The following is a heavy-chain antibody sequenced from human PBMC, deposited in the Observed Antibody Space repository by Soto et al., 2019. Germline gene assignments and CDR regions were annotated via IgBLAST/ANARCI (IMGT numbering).Heavy chain of an antibody. CDR3: ARAPGFYGDFFDY. Sequence: VGSLRLSCAASGFTFSSCAMGWVRQAPGKGLEWVSDIIDSGGSTYYADSVKGRFTISRDNVKNSLYLQMNSLRVEDTALYYCARAPGFYGDFFDYWGQGTLVTVSS. J-gene: IGHJ4*02. D-gene: IGHD4-17*01. CDR1: GFTFSSCA. CDR2: IIDSGGST. V-gene: IGHV3-23*01.